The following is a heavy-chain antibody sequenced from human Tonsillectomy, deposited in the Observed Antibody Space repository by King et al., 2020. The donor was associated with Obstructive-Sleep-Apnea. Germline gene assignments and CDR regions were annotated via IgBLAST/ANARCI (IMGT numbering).Heavy chain of an antibody. V-gene: IGHV4-30-4*01. CDR1: GGYITSGDYY. J-gene: IGHJ5*02. D-gene: IGHD3-22*01. CDR3: ASGNYYDSSGYYHRGEWFDP. Sequence: VQLQESGPGLVKPSQTLSLTCTVSGGYITSGDYYWSWIRQPPGKGLEWIGYVYYSGRTYSNPSLKSRVTISVDTSKTQFSLKLSSVTAADTAVYYCASGNYYDSSGYYHRGEWFDPWGQGTLVTVSS. CDR2: VYYSGRT.